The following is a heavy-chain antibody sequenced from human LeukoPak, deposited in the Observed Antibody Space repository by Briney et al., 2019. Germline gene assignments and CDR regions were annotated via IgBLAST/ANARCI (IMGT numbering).Heavy chain of an antibody. V-gene: IGHV3-30*18. CDR2: ISYDGSNK. J-gene: IGHJ6*02. Sequence: GGSLRLSCAASGFTFSSYGMHWVRQAPGKGLECVAVISYDGSNKYYADSVKGRFTISRDNSKNTLYLQMNSLRAEDTAVYYCAKNAEINLYYYGMDVWGQGTTVTVSS. CDR1: GFTFSSYG. CDR3: AKNAEINLYYYGMDV. D-gene: IGHD1-1*01.